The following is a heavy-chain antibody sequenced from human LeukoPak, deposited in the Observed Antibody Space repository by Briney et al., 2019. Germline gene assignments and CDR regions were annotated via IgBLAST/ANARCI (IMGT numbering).Heavy chain of an antibody. V-gene: IGHV3-23*01. CDR1: GFTFSKYA. Sequence: GGSLRLSCAASGFTFSKYAMSWVRQVPEKGLEWMSGIIGSGGTTYYAHTVKGRFTISRDNSKNTLHLQMNSLRAEDTALYYCAEWNSVYWYFDLWGRGTLVTVSS. D-gene: IGHD1-1*01. CDR3: AEWNSVYWYFDL. CDR2: IIGSGGTT. J-gene: IGHJ2*01.